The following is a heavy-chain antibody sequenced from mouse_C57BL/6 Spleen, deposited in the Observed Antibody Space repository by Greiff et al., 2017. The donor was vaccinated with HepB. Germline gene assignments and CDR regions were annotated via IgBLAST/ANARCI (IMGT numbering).Heavy chain of an antibody. CDR2: IHPNSGST. Sequence: VQLQQPGAELVKPGASVKLSCKASGYTFTSYWMHWVKQRPGQGLEWIGMIHPNSGSTNYNEKFKSKATLTVDKSSSTAYMQLSSLTSEDSAVYYCARTPSYYGSSYGYWGQGTTLTVSS. CDR1: GYTFTSYW. V-gene: IGHV1-64*01. D-gene: IGHD1-1*01. J-gene: IGHJ2*01. CDR3: ARTPSYYGSSYGY.